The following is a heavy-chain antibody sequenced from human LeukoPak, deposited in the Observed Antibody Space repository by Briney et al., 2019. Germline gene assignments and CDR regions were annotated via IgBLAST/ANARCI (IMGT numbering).Heavy chain of an antibody. V-gene: IGHV1-18*01. CDR2: ISAYNGNT. Sequence: ASVKVSCKASGYTFTSYGISWVRQAPGQGLEWMGWISAYNGNTNYAQKLQGRVTMTTDTSTSTAYMELRSLRSDDTAVYYCAGGLLWFGELLGLDYWGQGTLVTVSS. J-gene: IGHJ4*02. CDR1: GYTFTSYG. D-gene: IGHD3-10*01. CDR3: AGGLLWFGELLGLDY.